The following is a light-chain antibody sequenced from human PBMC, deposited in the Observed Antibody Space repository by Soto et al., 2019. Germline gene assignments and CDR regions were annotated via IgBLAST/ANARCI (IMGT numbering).Light chain of an antibody. V-gene: IGLV1-44*01. CDR3: AAWDDSLNGHVV. J-gene: IGLJ2*01. CDR2: SNN. CDR1: SXXXGSNT. Sequence: QSVLTQPPSASGTPGQRVTISCSGXSXXXGSNTVNWYQQLPGTAPKLLIYSNNQRPSGVPDRFSGSKSGTSASLAISGLQSEDEADYYCAAWDDSLNGHVVFGGGTKLTVL.